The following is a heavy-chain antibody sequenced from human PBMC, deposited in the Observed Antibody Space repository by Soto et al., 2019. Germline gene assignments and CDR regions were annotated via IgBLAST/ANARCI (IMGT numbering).Heavy chain of an antibody. Sequence: GGSLRLSCAASGFTFSSYAMSWVRQAPGKGLEWVSAISGSGGSTYYADSVKGRFTISRDNSKNTLYLQMNSLRAEDTAVYYCANGDYIVAIYDDAFDIWGQGTMVTVSS. D-gene: IGHD5-12*01. J-gene: IGHJ3*02. CDR1: GFTFSSYA. CDR3: ANGDYIVAIYDDAFDI. CDR2: ISGSGGST. V-gene: IGHV3-23*01.